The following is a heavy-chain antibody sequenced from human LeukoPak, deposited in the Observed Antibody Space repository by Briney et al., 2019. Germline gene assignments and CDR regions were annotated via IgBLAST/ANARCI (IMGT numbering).Heavy chain of an antibody. CDR3: TRTYDNSGYYF. CDR2: INPSGGST. CDR1: GGTFSSYA. Sequence: ASVKVSCKASGGTFSSYAISWVRQAPGQGLEWMGMINPSGGSTTYAQKFQGRATMTRDTSTSTVYMELSSLRSEDTAVYYCTRTYDNSGYYFWGQGTLVTVSS. V-gene: IGHV1-46*01. J-gene: IGHJ4*02. D-gene: IGHD3-22*01.